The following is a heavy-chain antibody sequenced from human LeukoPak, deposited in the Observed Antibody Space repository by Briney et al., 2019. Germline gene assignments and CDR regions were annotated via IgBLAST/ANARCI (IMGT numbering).Heavy chain of an antibody. CDR2: INPNSGGT. Sequence: ASVKVSCKASGYTFIGHYIHWVRQAPGQGLEWMGWINPNSGGTNYAQRFQGRVTMTRDTSISTAYMELSGLRSDDTAVYYCARDASPFDYWGQGTLVTVSS. V-gene: IGHV1-2*02. CDR1: GYTFIGHY. J-gene: IGHJ4*02. CDR3: ARDASPFDY.